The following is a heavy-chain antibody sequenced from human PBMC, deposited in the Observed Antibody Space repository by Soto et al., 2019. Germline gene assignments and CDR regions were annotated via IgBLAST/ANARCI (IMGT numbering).Heavy chain of an antibody. Sequence: QLQLQESGSGLVKPSQTLSLTCAVSGGSISSGGYSWSWIRQQPGKGLEWIGYIYHSGSTYYNPSPKRRFPMSVDRSKNQFSVKLSSVTAADTAVYYCAGVENELSSSWICDYWGQGTLVTVSS. CDR1: GGSISSGGYS. CDR2: IYHSGST. J-gene: IGHJ4*02. D-gene: IGHD6-13*01. V-gene: IGHV4-30-2*01. CDR3: AGVENELSSSWICDY.